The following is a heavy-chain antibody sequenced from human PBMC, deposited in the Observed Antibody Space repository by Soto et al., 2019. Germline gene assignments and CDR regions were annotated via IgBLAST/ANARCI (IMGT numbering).Heavy chain of an antibody. CDR2: SSYRGRT. J-gene: IGHJ4*02. CDR3: ARVVPAAVGVCGGRAPHVDS. CDR1: GYSISSGGPVSNGGFY. D-gene: IGHD2-2*01. Sequence: QVQLQESGPGLVKPSQTLSLTGTVSGYSISSGGPVSNGGFYWCWIRQQPGAGLERIGYSSYRGRTHYNPSLQSRVSILVDTSKIQLSLYLRSVTAADTAVYFCARVVPAAVGVCGGRAPHVDSWGQGALVTVSS. V-gene: IGHV4-31*03.